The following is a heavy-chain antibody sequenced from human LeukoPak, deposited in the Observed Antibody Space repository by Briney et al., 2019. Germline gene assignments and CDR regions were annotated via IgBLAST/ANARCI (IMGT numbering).Heavy chain of an antibody. CDR3: AREALYYDILTGYYRPPFDY. V-gene: IGHV3-7*01. Sequence: GGSLRLSCATSGFTFSSNWMSWVRHVPGRGLDWVANIKPDGSAQYYAASVKGRFTVSRDNAKNSVYLQMNSLRVEDTAVYYCAREALYYDILTGYYRPPFDYWGQGTLVTVSS. D-gene: IGHD3-9*01. CDR2: IKPDGSAQ. J-gene: IGHJ4*02. CDR1: GFTFSSNW.